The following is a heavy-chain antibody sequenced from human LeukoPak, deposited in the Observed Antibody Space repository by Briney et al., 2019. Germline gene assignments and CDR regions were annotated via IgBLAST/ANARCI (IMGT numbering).Heavy chain of an antibody. V-gene: IGHV4-4*07. Sequence: SETLSLTCTVSGGSISSYYWSWIRQPAGKGLQWIGRIYSTGSTNYNPSLKSRVTMSVDTSKNQFSLRLRSVTAADTAVYYCARQIASAGTAGFDFWGQGALVTVSS. CDR3: ARQIASAGTAGFDF. CDR1: GGSISSYY. D-gene: IGHD6-13*01. J-gene: IGHJ4*02. CDR2: IYSTGST.